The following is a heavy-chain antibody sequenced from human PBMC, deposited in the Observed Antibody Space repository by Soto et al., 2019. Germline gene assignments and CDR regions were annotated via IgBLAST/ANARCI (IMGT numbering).Heavy chain of an antibody. V-gene: IGHV4-59*01. D-gene: IGHD5-18*01. CDR1: GGAITNYY. Sequence: QVQLQESGPGLVRPSETLSLTCSVSGGAITNYYWNWIRQTPGKGLEWIGYIYHTGSTNKNPSLKSRVTLSVDTSKNQLTLNLTSVTAADTAIYYCARSVNRGYSYGYGHWGQGTLVTVSA. CDR3: ARSVNRGYSYGYGH. J-gene: IGHJ4*02. CDR2: IYHTGST.